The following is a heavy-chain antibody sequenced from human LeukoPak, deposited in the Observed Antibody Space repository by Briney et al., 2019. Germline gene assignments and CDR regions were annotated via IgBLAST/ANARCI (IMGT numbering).Heavy chain of an antibody. CDR2: ISGSGGST. CDR1: GFTFSSYA. CDR3: ARDLSLYCSGGSCYSLNY. V-gene: IGHV3-23*01. Sequence: GGSLRLSCAASGFTFSSYAMSWVRQAPGKGLEWVSAISGSGGSTYYADSVKGRFTIFRDNAKNSLYLQMNSLRAEDTAVYYCARDLSLYCSGGSCYSLNYWGQGTLVTVSS. J-gene: IGHJ4*02. D-gene: IGHD2-15*01.